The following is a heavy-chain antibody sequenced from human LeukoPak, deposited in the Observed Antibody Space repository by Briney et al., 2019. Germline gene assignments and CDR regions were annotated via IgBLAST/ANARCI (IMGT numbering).Heavy chain of an antibody. J-gene: IGHJ3*02. CDR2: ISWDGGST. CDR1: GFTFDDYT. Sequence: GGSLRLSCAASGFTFDDYTMHWVRQAPGKGLEWVSLISWDGGSTYYADSVKGRFTISRDNAKNSLYLQMNSLRVEDTALYYCARVRSVGGNPHAFNIWGQGTMVTVSS. D-gene: IGHD4-23*01. V-gene: IGHV3-43*01. CDR3: ARVRSVGGNPHAFNI.